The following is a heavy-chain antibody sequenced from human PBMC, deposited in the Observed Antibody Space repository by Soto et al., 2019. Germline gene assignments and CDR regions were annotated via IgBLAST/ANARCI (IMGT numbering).Heavy chain of an antibody. CDR3: ARGQVVVAQH. D-gene: IGHD2-15*01. CDR2: IYHSGST. J-gene: IGHJ4*02. V-gene: IGHV4-30-2*01. CDR1: GGSISSGGYS. Sequence: SETLSLTCAVSGGSISSGGYSWSWIRQPPGKDLEWIGYIYHSGSTYYNPSLKSRVTISVDRYKNQYSLKLSSVTAADTAGYYCARGQVVVAQHWGQGTLVTVSS.